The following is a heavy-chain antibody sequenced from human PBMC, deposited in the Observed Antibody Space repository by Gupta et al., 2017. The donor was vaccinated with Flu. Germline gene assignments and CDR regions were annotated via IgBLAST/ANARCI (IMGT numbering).Heavy chain of an antibody. D-gene: IGHD2-15*01. CDR2: IYTGGNT. V-gene: IGHV3-53*01. Sequence: EVQLVESGGGLIHPGGSLRLSCAASGFNVSSNYMSWVRQAPGKGLEWVSVIYTGGNTYFADSVKGRFTISRDNSKNKVYFQMNSLRAEDTAVYYCARGVGHVVVGSSNYYYYYYMDVWGKGTTVTVSS. CDR3: ARGVGHVVVGSSNYYYYYYMDV. CDR1: GFNVSSNY. J-gene: IGHJ6*03.